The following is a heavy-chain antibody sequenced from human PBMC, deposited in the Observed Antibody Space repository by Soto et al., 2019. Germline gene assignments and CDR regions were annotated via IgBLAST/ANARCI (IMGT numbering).Heavy chain of an antibody. CDR1: GFNFRIYA. CDR2: ISGSGGTT. CDR3: ARDMRGLDS. V-gene: IGHV3-23*01. D-gene: IGHD3-16*01. J-gene: IGHJ4*02. Sequence: EVQLLESGGGVVQPGGSLRLSCAASGFNFRIYAMTWVRQAPGKGLEWVSAISGSGGTTYYGESVKGRFSISRDNSKNTLHLQLNSLRVDDTAVYYCARDMRGLDSWGQGVRVTVSS.